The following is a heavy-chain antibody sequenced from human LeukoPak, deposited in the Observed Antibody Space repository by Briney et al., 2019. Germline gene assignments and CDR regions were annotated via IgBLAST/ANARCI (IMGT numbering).Heavy chain of an antibody. CDR1: GYSFTSYW. Sequence: PGESLQISCKGSGYSFTSYWIGWVRQMPGKGLEWMGIIYPGDSDTRYCPSFQSQGSITADKSVSTAYLQWSSLKASDTAMYYCATHLGYCSSTSCYPVLDYWGQGTLVTVPS. CDR2: IYPGDSDT. V-gene: IGHV5-51*01. D-gene: IGHD2-2*01. CDR3: ATHLGYCSSTSCYPVLDY. J-gene: IGHJ4*02.